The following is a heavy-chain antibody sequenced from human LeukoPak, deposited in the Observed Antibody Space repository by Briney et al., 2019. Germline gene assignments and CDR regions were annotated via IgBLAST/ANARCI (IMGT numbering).Heavy chain of an antibody. Sequence: ASVTVSCKASGYTFTSYDINWVRQATGQGREWMGWTNSNRGNTGYAHKLQGRVTMTKNMYMSTDYMELSSLGSEYTAVDYFARVSGSWYGMDVWGQGTTVTVSS. CDR2: TNSNRGNT. J-gene: IGHJ6*02. CDR3: ARVSGSWYGMDV. CDR1: GYTFTSYD. D-gene: IGHD3-10*01. V-gene: IGHV1-8*01.